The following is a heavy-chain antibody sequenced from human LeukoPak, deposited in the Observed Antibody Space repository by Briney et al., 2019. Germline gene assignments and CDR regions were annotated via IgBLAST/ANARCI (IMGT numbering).Heavy chain of an antibody. CDR1: GFTFSSYE. J-gene: IGHJ6*03. CDR2: ISSSGSTI. V-gene: IGHV3-48*03. CDR3: ARVSGYSYGNFLYYYMDV. D-gene: IGHD5-18*01. Sequence: GGSLRLSCAASGFTFSSYEMNWVRQAPGKGLEWVSYISSSGSTIYYADSVKGRFTISRDNAKNSLYLQMNSLRAEDTAVYYCARVSGYSYGNFLYYYMDVWGKGTTVTISS.